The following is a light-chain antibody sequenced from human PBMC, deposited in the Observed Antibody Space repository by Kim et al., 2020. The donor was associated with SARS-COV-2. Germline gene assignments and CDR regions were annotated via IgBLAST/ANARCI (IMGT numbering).Light chain of an antibody. Sequence: DIQMTQSPSSLSASVGDRVTITCQASQDISNYLNWYQQKPGKAPKLLIYDASNLETGVPSRFSGSGSGTDFTFTISSLQPEDIATYYCQQYDKLPYTFGQGPKLAI. CDR3: QQYDKLPYT. J-gene: IGKJ2*01. V-gene: IGKV1-33*01. CDR2: DAS. CDR1: QDISNY.